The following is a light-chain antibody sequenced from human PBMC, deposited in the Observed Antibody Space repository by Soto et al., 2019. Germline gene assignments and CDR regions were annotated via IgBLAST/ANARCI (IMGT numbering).Light chain of an antibody. CDR1: QSVSRN. CDR2: GAS. CDR3: RQYGSSPPIT. Sequence: EIVVTQSPATLSVSPGERATLSCRASQSVSRNLAWYQQKPGQAPRLLIYGASTRATGIPDRFSGGGAGPDFTLTISRLEPEEVAVYYCRQYGSSPPITFGQGTRLEIK. V-gene: IGKV3-20*01. J-gene: IGKJ5*01.